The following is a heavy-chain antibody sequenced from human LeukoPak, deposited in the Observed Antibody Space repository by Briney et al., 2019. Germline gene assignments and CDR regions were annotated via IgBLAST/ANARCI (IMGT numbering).Heavy chain of an antibody. V-gene: IGHV4-4*02. D-gene: IGHD6-13*01. CDR1: GGSFSSSHW. J-gene: IGHJ4*02. CDR2: IYHSGTT. Sequence: PSETLSLTCAVSGGSFSSSHWWNWVRPSPGKGLEWIGEIYHSGTTNYNPSLKSRVTISVDKSKNQFSLKLSSVTAADTAVYYCARQSGSSWYPFDYWGQGTLVTVSS. CDR3: ARQSGSSWYPFDY.